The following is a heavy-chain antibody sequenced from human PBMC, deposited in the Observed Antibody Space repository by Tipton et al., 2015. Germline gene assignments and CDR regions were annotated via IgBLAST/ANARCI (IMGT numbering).Heavy chain of an antibody. D-gene: IGHD6-13*01. V-gene: IGHV4-59*08. Sequence: TLSLTCSVSGGSIDSYYWSWIRQPPGKGLDWIGYIYYSGKTDYNPPLRSRVTISVDTSKNQFSLRLSSVTAADTAVYYCARSLFPETAGLENWFDPWGQGTLVTVSS. CDR2: IYYSGKT. CDR1: GGSIDSYY. J-gene: IGHJ5*02. CDR3: ARSLFPETAGLENWFDP.